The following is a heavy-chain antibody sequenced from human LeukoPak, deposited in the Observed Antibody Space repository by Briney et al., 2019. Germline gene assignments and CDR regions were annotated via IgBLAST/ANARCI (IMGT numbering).Heavy chain of an antibody. J-gene: IGHJ4*02. CDR1: GFTFRSYG. CDR3: ARPDRDGYKNLDY. D-gene: IGHD5-24*01. CDR2: IRYDGSKK. V-gene: IGHV3-30*02. Sequence: PGGSLRLSCAASGFTFRSYGMQWVRQAPGKGLEWVTFIRYDGSKKYYADSVKGRFTISRDNSKNTLYLQMNSLRAEDTAVYYCARPDRDGYKNLDYWGQGTLVTVSS.